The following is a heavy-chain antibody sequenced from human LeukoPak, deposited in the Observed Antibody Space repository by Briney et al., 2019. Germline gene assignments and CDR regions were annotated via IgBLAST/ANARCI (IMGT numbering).Heavy chain of an antibody. V-gene: IGHV6-1*01. J-gene: IGHJ6*02. CDR2: TYYRSRWFN. D-gene: IGHD1-26*01. CDR3: EREAFSGSYRRGLDV. CDR1: GDSVSSNSAA. Sequence: SQTLSFTCAISGDSVSSNSAAWNWIRQSPSRGLEWLGRTYYRSRWFNEYAVSVKSRIAINPDTSKNQFSLQLNSVTPEDTAVYYCEREAFSGSYRRGLDVWGQGTTVTVSS.